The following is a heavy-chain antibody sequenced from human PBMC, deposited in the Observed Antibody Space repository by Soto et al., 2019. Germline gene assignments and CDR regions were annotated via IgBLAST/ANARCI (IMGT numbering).Heavy chain of an antibody. CDR1: GGSISSGGYY. Sequence: KPSETLSLTCTVSGGSISSGGYYWSWIRQHPGKGLEWIGYIYYSGSTYYNPSLKSRVTISVDTSKNQFSLKLSSVTAADTAVYYCARVLARIRSPDYWGQGTLVTVSS. J-gene: IGHJ4*02. CDR3: ARVLARIRSPDY. CDR2: IYYSGST. V-gene: IGHV4-31*03. D-gene: IGHD3-10*01.